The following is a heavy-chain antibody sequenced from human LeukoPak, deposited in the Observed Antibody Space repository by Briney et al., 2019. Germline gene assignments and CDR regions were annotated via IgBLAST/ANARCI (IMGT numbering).Heavy chain of an antibody. V-gene: IGHV4-34*01. CDR2: INHSGST. J-gene: IGHJ5*02. CDR1: GGSFSGYY. Sequence: SETLSLTCAVYGGSFSGYYWSWIHQPPGKGLEWIGEINHSGSTNYNPSLKSRVTISVDTSKNQFSLKLSSVTAADTAVYYCARIHGRITIFGVVDPWGQGTLVTVSS. D-gene: IGHD3-3*01. CDR3: ARIHGRITIFGVVDP.